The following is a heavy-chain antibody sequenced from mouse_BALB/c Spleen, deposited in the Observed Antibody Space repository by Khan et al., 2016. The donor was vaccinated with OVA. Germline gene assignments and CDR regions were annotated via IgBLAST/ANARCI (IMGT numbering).Heavy chain of an antibody. CDR2: IYPGNGDT. CDR1: GYTFTSYN. CDR3: ASEDY. Sequence: QVQLQQPGAELVKPGASVKMSCKASGYTFTSYNMHWVKQTPGQGLEWIGAIYPGNGDTSYNQKFKGKATLTADKSSSTAYMQLSSLTSEDSAVYYCASEDYWGQGTTLTVPS. V-gene: IGHV1-12*01. J-gene: IGHJ2*01.